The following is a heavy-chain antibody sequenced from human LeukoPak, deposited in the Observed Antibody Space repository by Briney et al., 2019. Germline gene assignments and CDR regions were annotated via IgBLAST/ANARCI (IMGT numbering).Heavy chain of an antibody. D-gene: IGHD3-22*01. J-gene: IGHJ4*02. CDR2: ISSSSSYI. CDR1: GFTFSSYS. CDR3: AREDSSGLHFDY. V-gene: IGHV3-21*01. Sequence: GGSLRLSCAASGFTFSSYSMNWVRQAPGKGLEWVSSISSSSSYIYYADSVRGRFTISRDNAKNSLYLQMNSLRAEDTAVYYCAREDSSGLHFDYWGQGTLVTVSS.